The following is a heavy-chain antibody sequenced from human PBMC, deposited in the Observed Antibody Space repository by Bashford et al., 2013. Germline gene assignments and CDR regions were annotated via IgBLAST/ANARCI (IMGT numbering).Heavy chain of an antibody. D-gene: IGHD6-6*01. V-gene: IGHV4-31*03. CDR1: GDSIRSSGHY. Sequence: TLSLTCKVSGDSIRSSGHYWIWIRQYPGRGLDWIGYISNTGVTHFHPSLRSRISMSIDTSKNHFSLNLTSVTAADTALYFCARSSAVPFDYWGQGTLVTVSS. CDR2: ISNTGVT. CDR3: ARSSAVPFDY. J-gene: IGHJ4*02.